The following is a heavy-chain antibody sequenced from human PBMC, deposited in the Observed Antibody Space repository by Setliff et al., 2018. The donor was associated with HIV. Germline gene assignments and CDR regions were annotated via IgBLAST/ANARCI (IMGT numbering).Heavy chain of an antibody. CDR1: GYTFTRYF. CDR2: INPSGGST. D-gene: IGHD1-26*01. J-gene: IGHJ4*02. V-gene: IGHV1-46*01. CDR3: ARGWEGGMDY. Sequence: ASVKVSCKASGYTFTRYFMHCVRQAPGQGLEWLGMINPSGGSTWYAQKFQGRVTMTGDTSTNTLYMELSSLRSEDTAVYYCARGWEGGMDYWGRGTLVTVSS.